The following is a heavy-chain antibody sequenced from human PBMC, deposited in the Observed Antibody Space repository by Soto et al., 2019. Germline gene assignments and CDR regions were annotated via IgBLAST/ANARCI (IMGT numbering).Heavy chain of an antibody. J-gene: IGHJ3*02. CDR1: GGSFSGSY. Sequence: SSETLSLTCAVYGGSFSGSYWSWIRQPPGKGLEWIGYIDYTGSTNYNPSLKSRVTISLDTSKSQFSLRLTSVTAADTAVYYCARVRRSSSRPDAFDIWGQGTTVTVSS. D-gene: IGHD6-13*01. CDR3: ARVRRSSSRPDAFDI. CDR2: IDYTGST. V-gene: IGHV4-34*01.